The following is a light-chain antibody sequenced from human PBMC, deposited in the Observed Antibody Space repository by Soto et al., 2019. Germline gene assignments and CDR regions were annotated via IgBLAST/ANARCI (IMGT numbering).Light chain of an antibody. CDR3: MQSIQPPWS. J-gene: IGKJ1*01. CDR1: QSLLHSKGKTY. CDR2: GGS. V-gene: IGKV2D-29*02. Sequence: DIVMTQSPLSLSVAPGQPASISCKSSQSLLHSKGKTYLFWYLRKPAQSPQLLISGGSNPFSGAPDKFSGSGSGTDFTLKISRVEAEDVGVYFCMQSIQPPWSCGQGNKVEIK.